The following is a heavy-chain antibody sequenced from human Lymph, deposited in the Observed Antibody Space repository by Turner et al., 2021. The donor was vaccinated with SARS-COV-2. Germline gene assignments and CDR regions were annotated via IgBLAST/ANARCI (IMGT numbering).Heavy chain of an antibody. CDR1: GGPISSSSFY. D-gene: IGHD2-21*02. Sequence: QLQLQESGPGLVKPSETLSLTCTVSGGPISSSSFYWGWSRQPPGKGLEWIGSIYYSGRTYYNPSLKGRVTIPVDTSKNQFSLKLSAVTAADTAVYYCARQRLTRYGMDVWGQGTTVTVSS. J-gene: IGHJ6*02. V-gene: IGHV4-39*01. CDR3: ARQRLTRYGMDV. CDR2: IYYSGRT.